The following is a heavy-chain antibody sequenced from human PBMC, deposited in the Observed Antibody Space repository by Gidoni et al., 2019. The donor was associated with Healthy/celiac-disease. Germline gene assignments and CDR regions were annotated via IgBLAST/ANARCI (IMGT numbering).Heavy chain of an antibody. CDR2: IYAGGSYT. D-gene: IGHD4-4*01. CDR1: VYSFTRYW. CDR3: ARLGGPSTVTKGMDV. Sequence: DVQLVQSGAEVPQLGESLKISCEGSVYSFTRYWIGWVRQMPGKGLEWMGIIYAGGSYTRYSPSCQGQVTISADKSISTAYLQWSSLKASDTAMYYCARLGGPSTVTKGMDVWGQGTTVTVSS. J-gene: IGHJ6*02. V-gene: IGHV5-51*03.